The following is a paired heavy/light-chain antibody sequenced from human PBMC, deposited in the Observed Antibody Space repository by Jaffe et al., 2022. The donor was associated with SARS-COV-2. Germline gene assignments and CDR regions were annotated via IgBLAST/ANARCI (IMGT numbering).Heavy chain of an antibody. CDR1: GFTLSNYG. Sequence: QVQLVESGGGVVQPGRSLRLSCAASGFTLSNYGMHWVRQAPGKGLEWVGVISFDGSFKYLAESMKGRFTISRDNTKSTLYLQMNSLRAEDTAVYHCAKVGNIYTLSSPSRYHFDYWGQGTLVTVSS. CDR3: AKVGNIYTLSSPSRYHFDY. V-gene: IGHV3-30*18. J-gene: IGHJ4*02. D-gene: IGHD3-9*01. CDR2: ISFDGSFK.
Light chain of an antibody. Sequence: QSVLTQPPSVSAAPGQKVAISCSGSSPNIGSNYVSWYQQLPGTAPKLLIYENTKRPSDIPDRFSGSKSGTSATLGITGLQTGDEADYYCGTWDSSLSVWVFGGGTKLTVL. CDR1: SPNIGSNY. V-gene: IGLV1-51*02. CDR2: ENT. CDR3: GTWDSSLSVWV. J-gene: IGLJ3*02.